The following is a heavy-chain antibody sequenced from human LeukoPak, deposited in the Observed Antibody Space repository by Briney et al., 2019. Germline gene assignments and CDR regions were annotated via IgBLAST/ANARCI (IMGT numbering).Heavy chain of an antibody. CDR2: IKGDESAK. Sequence: GGSLRLSCAASGFTFSSYWMSWVRQAPGKGLEWVANIKGDESAKYYVDSVKGRFTISRDNAYNSLYLQMNSLRAEDTAVYYCARDRIAAAGTDYDYWGQGALVTVSS. CDR3: ARDRIAAAGTDYDY. D-gene: IGHD6-13*01. CDR1: GFTFSSYW. J-gene: IGHJ4*02. V-gene: IGHV3-7*01.